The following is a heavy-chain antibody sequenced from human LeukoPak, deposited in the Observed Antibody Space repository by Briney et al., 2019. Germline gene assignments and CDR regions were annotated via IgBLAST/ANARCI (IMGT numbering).Heavy chain of an antibody. V-gene: IGHV3-72*01. CDR1: GFTFSDHY. D-gene: IGHD4-23*01. J-gene: IGHJ4*02. Sequence: QPGGSLRLSCAASGFTFSDHYMDWVRQAPGKGLEWVGRIRRKANSYNTDYAASVKGRFSISRDDSENSLYLQMNSLQTEDTAVYYCVRSTTAVTPNCFDYWGQGTLVTVSS. CDR3: VRSTTAVTPNCFDY. CDR2: IRRKANSYNT.